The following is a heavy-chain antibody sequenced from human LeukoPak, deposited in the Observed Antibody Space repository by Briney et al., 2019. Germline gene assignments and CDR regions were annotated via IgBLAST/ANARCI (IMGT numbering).Heavy chain of an antibody. J-gene: IGHJ1*01. CDR1: GGSISSSSYY. D-gene: IGHD3-22*01. CDR3: ARPEDYDSSGYSSYFHH. Sequence: PSETLSLTCTVSGGSISSSSYYWGWIRQPPGKGLEWIGEINHSGSTNYNPSLKSRVTILVDTSKNQFSLKLSSVTAADTAVYYCARPEDYDSSGYSSYFHHWGQGTLVTVSS. V-gene: IGHV4-39*01. CDR2: INHSGST.